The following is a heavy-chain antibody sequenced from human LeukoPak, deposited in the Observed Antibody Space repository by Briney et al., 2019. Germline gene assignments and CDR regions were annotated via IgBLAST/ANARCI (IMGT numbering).Heavy chain of an antibody. CDR1: GGTFSSYA. D-gene: IGHD3-22*01. Sequence: GSSVKVSCKASGGTFSSYAISWVRQAPGQGLGWMGGIIPIFGTANYAQKFQGRVTITADESTSTAYMELSSLRSEDTAVYYCARDLYYDSSLTPYFDYWGQGTLVTVSS. CDR3: ARDLYYDSSLTPYFDY. J-gene: IGHJ4*02. V-gene: IGHV1-69*01. CDR2: IIPIFGTA.